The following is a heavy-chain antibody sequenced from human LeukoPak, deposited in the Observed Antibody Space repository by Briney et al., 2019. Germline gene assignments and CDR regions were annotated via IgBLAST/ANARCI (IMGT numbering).Heavy chain of an antibody. J-gene: IGHJ6*02. D-gene: IGHD3-9*01. Sequence: GGSLRLSRAASGFTFRSYGMHWVRQAPGKGLEWVAVLWYDGSNTYYADSVKGRFTISRDNSKNTLYLQMNSLRAEDTAVYYCAREYDIISHVGYGMDVWGQGTTVPVFS. CDR2: LWYDGSNT. CDR3: AREYDIISHVGYGMDV. CDR1: GFTFRSYG. V-gene: IGHV3-33*01.